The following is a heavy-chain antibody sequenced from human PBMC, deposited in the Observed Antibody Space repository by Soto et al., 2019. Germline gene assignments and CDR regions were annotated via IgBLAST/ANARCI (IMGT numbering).Heavy chain of an antibody. CDR1: GYTFTSYH. Sequence: KLWASVKVSCKASGYTFTSYHMHWVRQAPGHGIAWLGIINPSGGSTSYAQKFQGRVTMTRDTSTSTVYMELSSLRSEDTAVYYCARDGRIMITFGGVIVQSYYYMDVWGKGTTVTVSS. CDR2: INPSGGST. CDR3: ARDGRIMITFGGVIVQSYYYMDV. J-gene: IGHJ6*03. D-gene: IGHD3-16*02. V-gene: IGHV1-46*03.